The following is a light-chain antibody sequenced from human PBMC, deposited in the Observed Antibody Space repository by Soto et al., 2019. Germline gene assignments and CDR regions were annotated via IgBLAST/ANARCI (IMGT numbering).Light chain of an antibody. CDR3: QQYAGPPTT. J-gene: IGKJ1*01. CDR1: QSVSSSY. V-gene: IGKV3-20*01. Sequence: EIVLTQSPGTLSLSPGEGATLSCRASQSVSSSYLAWYQQKPGQAPRLLIYRTSNRATGIPDRFSGSGSGTDFTLTISRLEPEDFAVYFCQQYAGPPTTFGQGTKVDI. CDR2: RTS.